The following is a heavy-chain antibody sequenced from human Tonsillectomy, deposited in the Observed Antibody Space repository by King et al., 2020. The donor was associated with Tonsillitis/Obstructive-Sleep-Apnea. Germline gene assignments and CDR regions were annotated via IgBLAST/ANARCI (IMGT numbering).Heavy chain of an antibody. Sequence: QLVQSGGGLVKPGGSLRLSCAASGFTFSNAWMNWVRQAPGKGPEWVGRIESKTDGGTTDYAAPVKGRFTISRDDSKNTLYLQMNSLKTEDTAVYYGTSYPLGYCSSSRCYSSFQHWGQGTLVTVSS. CDR1: GFTFSNAW. CDR3: TSYPLGYCSSSRCYSSFQH. CDR2: IESKTDGGTT. D-gene: IGHD2-2*01. V-gene: IGHV3-15*07. J-gene: IGHJ1*01.